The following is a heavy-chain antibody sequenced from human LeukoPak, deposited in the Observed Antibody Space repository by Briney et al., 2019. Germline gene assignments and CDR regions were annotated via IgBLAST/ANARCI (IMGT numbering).Heavy chain of an antibody. D-gene: IGHD3-3*01. J-gene: IGHJ5*02. V-gene: IGHV4-38-2*01. CDR2: IYHSGST. Sequence: PSETLSLTCAVSGYSISSGYYWGWIRQPPGKGLEWIGSIYHSGSTYYNPSLKSRVTISVDTSKNQFSLKLSSVTAADTAVYYCARRSIFGANWFDPWGQGTLVTVSS. CDR1: GYSISSGYY. CDR3: ARRSIFGANWFDP.